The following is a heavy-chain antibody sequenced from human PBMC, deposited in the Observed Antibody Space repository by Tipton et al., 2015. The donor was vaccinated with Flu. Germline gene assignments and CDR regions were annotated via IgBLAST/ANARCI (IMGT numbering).Heavy chain of an antibody. D-gene: IGHD3-22*01. V-gene: IGHV4-59*01. CDR1: GGSISSYY. CDR2: IYYSGST. J-gene: IGHJ4*02. CDR3: ARRYYDSSGPLDY. Sequence: TLSLTCTVSGGSISSYYWSWIRQPPGKGLEWIGYIYYSGSTNYNPSLKCRVTISVDTSKNQFSLKLSSVTAADTAVYYCARRYYDSSGPLDYWGQGTLVTVSS.